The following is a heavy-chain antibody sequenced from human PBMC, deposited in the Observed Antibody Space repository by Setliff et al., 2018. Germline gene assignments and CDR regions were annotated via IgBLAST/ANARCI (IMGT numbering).Heavy chain of an antibody. CDR2: INHSGST. CDR1: GGSFSGYY. D-gene: IGHD3-16*01. CDR3: ARHPAGGRGMDV. J-gene: IGHJ6*02. V-gene: IGHV4-34*01. Sequence: PSETLSLTCAVYGGSFSGYYWSWIRQPPGKGLEWIGEINHSGSTNYNPSFQGQVTISVDKSITTAYLQWSSLKASDTAIYYCARHPAGGRGMDVWGQGTTVTVSS.